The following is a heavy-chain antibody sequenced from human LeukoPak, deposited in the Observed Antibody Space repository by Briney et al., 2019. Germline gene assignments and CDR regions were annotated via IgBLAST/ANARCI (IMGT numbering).Heavy chain of an antibody. J-gene: IGHJ4*02. V-gene: IGHV3-21*01. CDR2: ISSRSSYM. Sequence: GGSLRLSCAASGFTFSSYSMNWVRQAPGKGLEWVSSISSRSSYMYYADSVKGRFTISRDNAKNSVYLQMNSLRVEDMAVYYCARDYNWNFDYWGQGTLVTVSS. CDR3: ARDYNWNFDY. CDR1: GFTFSSYS. D-gene: IGHD1-20*01.